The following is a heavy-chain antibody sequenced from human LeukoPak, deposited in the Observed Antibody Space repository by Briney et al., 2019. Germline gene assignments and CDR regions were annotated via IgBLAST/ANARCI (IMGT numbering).Heavy chain of an antibody. CDR1: GGSFSGYY. CDR3: ASLYYYDGSGYYNDAFDI. CDR2: INHSGST. Sequence: PSETLSLTCAVYGGSFSGYYWSWIRQPPGKGLEWIGEINHSGSTNYNPSLKSRVTISVDTSKNQFSLKLSSVTAADTAVYYCASLYYYDGSGYYNDAFDIWGQGTMVTVSS. J-gene: IGHJ3*02. D-gene: IGHD3-22*01. V-gene: IGHV4-34*01.